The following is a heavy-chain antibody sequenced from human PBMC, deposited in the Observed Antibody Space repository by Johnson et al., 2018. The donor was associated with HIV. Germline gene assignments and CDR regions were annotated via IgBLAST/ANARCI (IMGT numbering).Heavy chain of an antibody. CDR1: GLTFSSYA. CDR3: VRRFYDSSAFDV. CDR2: ISYDGTNK. D-gene: IGHD3-22*01. J-gene: IGHJ3*01. Sequence: QVQLVESGGGVVQPGRSLRLSCAASGLTFSSYAMHWVRQAPGKGLEWVAVISYDGTNKYYTDSVRGRFTISRDNSRNTLFLQWNSLRADDTAMYFCVRRFYDSSAFDVWGQGTLVTVSS. V-gene: IGHV3-30-3*01.